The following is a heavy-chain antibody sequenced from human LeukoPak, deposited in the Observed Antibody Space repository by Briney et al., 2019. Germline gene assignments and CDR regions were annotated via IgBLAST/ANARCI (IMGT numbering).Heavy chain of an antibody. J-gene: IGHJ3*02. V-gene: IGHV1-18*01. CDR2: ISAYNGNT. CDR1: GYTFTNYG. CDR3: ARDQSVRLLQTSSTYFKHVFAI. Sequence: ASVKLSCKTSGYTFTNYGISWVRQGPGLGLEWMGWISAYNGNTNYAQKVQGRVTMTTDTSTSTAYMELRSLRLDDTAVYYCARDQSVRLLQTSSTYFKHVFAIWGQGSMVTVSS. D-gene: IGHD6-13*01.